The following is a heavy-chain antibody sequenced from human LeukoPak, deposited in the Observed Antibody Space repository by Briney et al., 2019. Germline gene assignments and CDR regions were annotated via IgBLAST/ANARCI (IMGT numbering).Heavy chain of an antibody. D-gene: IGHD2-2*01. J-gene: IGHJ6*03. CDR2: TYYSGST. CDR3: ARVPCSSTSCYHYYYYMDV. Sequence: PETLSLTCTVSGGSISSYYWSWIRQPPGKGLDWIGYTYYSGSTNYNPSLKSRVTISVDTSKNQFSLKLSSVTAADTAVYYCARVPCSSTSCYHYYYYMDVWGKGTTVTVSS. CDR1: GGSISSYY. V-gene: IGHV4-59*01.